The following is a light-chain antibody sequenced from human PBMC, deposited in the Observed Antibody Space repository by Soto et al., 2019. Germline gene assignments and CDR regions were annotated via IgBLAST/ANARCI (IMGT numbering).Light chain of an antibody. CDR2: DAS. Sequence: EIVLTQSPSTLSLSPGERATLSCRASQSVSSHLAWFQQRPGQAPRLLIYDASNRATGIRARFSGRGSGTDFTLTISRLEPEDFAVYYCQQRSSAITFGQGTRLEIK. CDR3: QQRSSAIT. J-gene: IGKJ5*01. CDR1: QSVSSH. V-gene: IGKV3-11*01.